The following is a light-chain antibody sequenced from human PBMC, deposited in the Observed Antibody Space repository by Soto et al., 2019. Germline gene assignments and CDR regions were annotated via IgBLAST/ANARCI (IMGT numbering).Light chain of an antibody. Sequence: EIVMTQSPATLSVSPGERATLSCRASQSVNSNLAWYQHKPGQPPRLLMYGASTRATGFPARFSGSGSGTEFTLTISSLQSEDFAVYYCQQYNNRPPWTFGQGTKVEVK. V-gene: IGKV3-15*01. J-gene: IGKJ1*01. CDR1: QSVNSN. CDR2: GAS. CDR3: QQYNNRPPWT.